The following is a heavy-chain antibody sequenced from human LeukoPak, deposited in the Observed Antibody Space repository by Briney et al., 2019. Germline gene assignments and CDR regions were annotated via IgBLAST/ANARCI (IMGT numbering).Heavy chain of an antibody. CDR2: INHSGST. J-gene: IGHJ4*02. CDR1: GGSFSGYY. Sequence: SETLSLTCAVYGGSFSGYYWSWIPQPPGKGLEWIGEINHSGSTNYNPSLKSRVTISVDTSKNQFSLKLSSVTAADTAVYYCAHAGPALPDYWGQGTLVTVSS. V-gene: IGHV4-34*01. CDR3: AHAGPALPDY. D-gene: IGHD5/OR15-5a*01.